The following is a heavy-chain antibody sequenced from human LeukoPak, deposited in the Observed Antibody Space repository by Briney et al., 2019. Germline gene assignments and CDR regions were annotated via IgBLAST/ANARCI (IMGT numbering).Heavy chain of an antibody. Sequence: SVKVSCKASGGTFSSYAISWVRQAPGQGLEWMGGIIPIFGTANYAQKFQGRVTITADESTSTAYMELGSLRSEDTAVYYCARDGYGSGTYFDYWGQGTLVTVSS. D-gene: IGHD3-10*01. V-gene: IGHV1-69*13. CDR2: IIPIFGTA. J-gene: IGHJ4*02. CDR3: ARDGYGSGTYFDY. CDR1: GGTFSSYA.